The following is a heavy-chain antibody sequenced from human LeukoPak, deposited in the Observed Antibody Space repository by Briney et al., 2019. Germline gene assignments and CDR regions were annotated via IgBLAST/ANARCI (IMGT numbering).Heavy chain of an antibody. J-gene: IGHJ4*02. D-gene: IGHD2-15*01. V-gene: IGHV4-39*01. CDR2: IHYLGST. CDR1: GXSISSRSDN. Sequence: TSETLSLTCTVSGXSISSRSDNWVWIRQPPGKGLEWIGSIHYLGSTYYNPSLKTRVTISVDTSRNQFSLRLNSVTAADTGVYYCARRYCSGSWCYFFDSWGQGTLVTVSS. CDR3: ARRYCSGSWCYFFDS.